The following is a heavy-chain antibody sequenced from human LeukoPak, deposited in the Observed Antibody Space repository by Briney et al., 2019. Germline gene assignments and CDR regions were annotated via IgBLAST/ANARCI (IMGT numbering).Heavy chain of an antibody. CDR2: ISYDGSNK. CDR1: GFTFSIYA. CDR3: ARDRLITYYYDSSGYYPGY. J-gene: IGHJ4*02. V-gene: IGHV3-30*04. Sequence: GGSLRLSCAASGFTFSIYAMHWVRQGPGKGLEWVAVISYDGSNKYYADSVKGRFTISRDNSKNTLYLQMNSLRAEDTAVYYCARDRLITYYYDSSGYYPGYWGQGTLVTVSS. D-gene: IGHD3-22*01.